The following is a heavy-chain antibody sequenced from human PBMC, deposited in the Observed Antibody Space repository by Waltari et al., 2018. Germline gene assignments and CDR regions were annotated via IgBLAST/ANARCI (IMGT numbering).Heavy chain of an antibody. V-gene: IGHV3-74*01. J-gene: IGHJ4*02. CDR2: ISSDGSST. CDR1: GFTFSSSW. Sequence: EVQLVASGEGFVQPGGSLRLSCAASGFTFSSSWMHWVRQAQGKGLMWVSRISSDGSSTNYADSVKGRFTISRDNAKNTLYLQMNSLRAEDTAVFYCARDQFWGDGYNAIDYWGQGALVTVSS. CDR3: ARDQFWGDGYNAIDY. D-gene: IGHD5-12*01.